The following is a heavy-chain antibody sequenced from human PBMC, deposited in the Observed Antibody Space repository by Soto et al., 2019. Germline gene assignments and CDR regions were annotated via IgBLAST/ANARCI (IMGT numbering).Heavy chain of an antibody. Sequence: QVQLQESGPGLVKPSQTLSLTCAVSGGSVSSDGYYWHWIRQHPGKGPEWIGYIHFTGRSYYKPSHPSRITMSVDTSKNQVFLRLRSVTAADTAVYYCARDRWGYSIDYWGQGTLVTVSS. CDR1: GGSVSSDGYY. J-gene: IGHJ4*02. V-gene: IGHV4-31*11. CDR2: IHFTGRS. D-gene: IGHD5-18*01. CDR3: ARDRWGYSIDY.